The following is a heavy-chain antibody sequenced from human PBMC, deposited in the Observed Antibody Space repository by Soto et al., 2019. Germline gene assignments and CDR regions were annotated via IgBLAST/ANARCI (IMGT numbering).Heavy chain of an antibody. CDR1: GYTFTSYD. Sequence: ASVKVSCKASGYTFTSYDINWVRQATGQGLEWMGWMNPNSGNTGYAQKFQGRVTMTRNTSISTAYMEMNSLRAEDTAVYYYAKGPSGSSGLNFDSWGQGTLVTVSS. V-gene: IGHV1-8*01. J-gene: IGHJ4*02. CDR2: MNPNSGNT. D-gene: IGHD6-13*01. CDR3: AKGPSGSSGLNFDS.